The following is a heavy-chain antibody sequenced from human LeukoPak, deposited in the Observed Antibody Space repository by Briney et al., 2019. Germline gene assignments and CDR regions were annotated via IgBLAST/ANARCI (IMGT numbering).Heavy chain of an antibody. CDR1: GYTFTNYY. V-gene: IGHV1-2*02. Sequence: ASVKVSCKASGYTFTNYYMHWVRQAPGQGLERMGWINPNSGGTNYAQKFQGRVTKTRDTSMSTAYMELSSLRSDDTAVYYCARSIAAAGTDYWGQGTLVTVSS. CDR2: INPNSGGT. J-gene: IGHJ4*02. D-gene: IGHD6-13*01. CDR3: ARSIAAAGTDY.